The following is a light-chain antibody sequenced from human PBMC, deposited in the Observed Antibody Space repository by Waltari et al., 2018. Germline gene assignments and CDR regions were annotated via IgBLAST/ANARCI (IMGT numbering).Light chain of an antibody. V-gene: IGKV3-15*01. CDR3: QQYNNWLWS. J-gene: IGKJ1*01. CDR2: DAS. Sequence: ETVMTQSPATLSVSPGERATLSCRTGQSVSSNLAWYQQKPGQAPRLLIYDASTRAPGIPARFSGSGSGTDVTLTISSLQSEDFAVYYCQQYNNWLWSFGQGTKVEI. CDR1: QSVSSN.